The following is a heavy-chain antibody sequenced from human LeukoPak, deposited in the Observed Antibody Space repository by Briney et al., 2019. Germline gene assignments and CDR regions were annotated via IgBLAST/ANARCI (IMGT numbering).Heavy chain of an antibody. CDR1: GYTFTGYY. V-gene: IGHV1-2*02. Sequence: GASVKVSCKASGYTFTGYYMHWVRPAPGQGLEWMGWSNPKSGRRNDAQKFKGRVTMTTDTSSSTAYLELSGLRSDDTAVYHCARTQPLDFWGQGTLVTVSP. CDR3: ARTQPLDF. J-gene: IGHJ4*02. CDR2: SNPKSGRR.